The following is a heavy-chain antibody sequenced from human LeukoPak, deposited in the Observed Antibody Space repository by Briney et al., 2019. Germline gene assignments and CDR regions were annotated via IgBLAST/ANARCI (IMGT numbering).Heavy chain of an antibody. CDR3: AKDHDYSTLRQFDY. J-gene: IGHJ4*02. CDR2: IWYDGSNK. CDR1: GFTFSSYG. D-gene: IGHD4-11*01. Sequence: GGSLRLSCAASGFTFSSYGMHWVRQAPGKGLEWVAVIWYDGSNKYYADSVKGRFTISRDNSKNTLYLQMNSLRAEDTAVYYCAKDHDYSTLRQFDYWGQGTLVTVSS. V-gene: IGHV3-33*06.